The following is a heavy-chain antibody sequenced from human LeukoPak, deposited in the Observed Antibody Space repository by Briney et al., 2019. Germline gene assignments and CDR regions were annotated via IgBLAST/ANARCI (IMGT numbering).Heavy chain of an antibody. CDR1: GGSISSYY. CDR2: IYYSGST. V-gene: IGHV4-59*08. CDR3: VRQGDGYCSSTNCLYSFDY. Sequence: SETLSLTCTVSGGSISSYYWSWIRQPPGKGLEWIGYIYYSGSTNYNPSLKSRVTISVDTSKNQFSLKLSSVTAADTAVYYCVRQGDGYCSSTNCLYSFDYWGQGTLVTVSS. J-gene: IGHJ4*02. D-gene: IGHD2-2*03.